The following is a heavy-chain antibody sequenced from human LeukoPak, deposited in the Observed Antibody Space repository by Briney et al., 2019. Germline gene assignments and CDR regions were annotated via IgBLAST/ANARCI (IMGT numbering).Heavy chain of an antibody. CDR3: AREWWDIVVVPAAQDYYYYMDV. V-gene: IGHV1-46*01. CDR1: GYTFTSYY. Sequence: ASVKVSCKASGYTFTSYYMHWVRQAPGQGLEWMGIINPSGGSTSYAQKFQGRVTMTRDTSTSTVYMELSSLRSEDTAVYYCAREWWDIVVVPAAQDYYYYMDVWGKGTTVTISS. D-gene: IGHD2-2*01. CDR2: INPSGGST. J-gene: IGHJ6*03.